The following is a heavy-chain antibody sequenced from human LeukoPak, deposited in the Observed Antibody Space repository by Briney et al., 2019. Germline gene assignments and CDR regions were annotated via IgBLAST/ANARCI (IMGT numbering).Heavy chain of an antibody. Sequence: SETLSLTCAVYGGSFSGYYWSWIRQPPGKGLEWIGEINHSGSTNYNPSLKSRVTISVDTSKSQFSLKLSSVTAADTAVYYCARGYSSGWLRITGKYFQHWGQGTLVTVSS. CDR2: INHSGST. D-gene: IGHD6-19*01. CDR3: ARGYSSGWLRITGKYFQH. J-gene: IGHJ1*01. CDR1: GGSFSGYY. V-gene: IGHV4-34*01.